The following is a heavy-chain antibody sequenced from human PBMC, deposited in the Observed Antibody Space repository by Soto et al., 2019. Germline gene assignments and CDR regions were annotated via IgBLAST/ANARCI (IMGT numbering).Heavy chain of an antibody. Sequence: PSETLSLTCAVSGGSISSGGYSWSWIRQPPGKGLEWIGYIYHSGSTYYNPSLKSRVTISVDRSKNQFSLKLSSVTAADTAVYYCASYGDYGTFDYWGQGTLVTVSS. CDR1: GGSISSGGYS. J-gene: IGHJ4*02. D-gene: IGHD4-17*01. CDR2: IYHSGST. CDR3: ASYGDYGTFDY. V-gene: IGHV4-30-2*01.